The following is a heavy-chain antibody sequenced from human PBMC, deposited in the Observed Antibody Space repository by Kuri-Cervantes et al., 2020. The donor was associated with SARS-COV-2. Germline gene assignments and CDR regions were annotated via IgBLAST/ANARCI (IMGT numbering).Heavy chain of an antibody. D-gene: IGHD2-2*01. J-gene: IGHJ4*02. Sequence: KVSCKGSGYSFTSYWIGWVRQMPGKGLEWMGIIYPGDSDTRYSPSFQGQVTISAGKSISTAYLQWSSLKASDTAMYYCATGLVVPAAMRDYWGQGTLVTVSS. CDR1: GYSFTSYW. CDR2: IYPGDSDT. CDR3: ATGLVVPAAMRDY. V-gene: IGHV5-51*01.